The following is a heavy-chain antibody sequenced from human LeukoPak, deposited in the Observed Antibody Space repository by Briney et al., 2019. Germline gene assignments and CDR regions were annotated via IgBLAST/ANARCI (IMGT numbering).Heavy chain of an antibody. CDR1: ADSINTYY. V-gene: IGHV4-59*01. CDR3: ASGESRNYYYFDY. J-gene: IGHJ4*01. CDR2: TYYSGST. Sequence: SETLSLTCAASADSINTYYWSWIRQPPGKGLEWIGYTYYSGSTNYNPSLKSRVTISVDTSKNQFSLKLTSVTAADTAVYFCASGESRNYYYFDYWGHGILVTVSS. D-gene: IGHD3-10*01.